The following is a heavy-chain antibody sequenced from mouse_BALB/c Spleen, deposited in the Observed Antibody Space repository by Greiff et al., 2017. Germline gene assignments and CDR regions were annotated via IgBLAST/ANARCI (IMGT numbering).Heavy chain of an antibody. CDR1: GFNIKDTY. D-gene: IGHD2-1*01. V-gene: IGHV14-3*02. CDR2: IDPANGNT. CDR3: AIYYGNSAWFAY. Sequence: EVQLQESGAELVKPGASVKLSCTASGFNIKDTYMHWVKQRPEQGLEWIGRIDPANGNTKYDPKFQGKATITADTSSNTAYLQLSSLTSEDTAVYYCAIYYGNSAWFAYWGQGTLVTVSA. J-gene: IGHJ3*01.